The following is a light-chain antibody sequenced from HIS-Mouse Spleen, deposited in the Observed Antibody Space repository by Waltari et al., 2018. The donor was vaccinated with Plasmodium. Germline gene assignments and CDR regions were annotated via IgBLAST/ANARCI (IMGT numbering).Light chain of an antibody. Sequence: QSVLTQPPSASGTPGPRVTISCSGSRSHIRSNYVNWYQQLPGTAPNLLSYRNKQRPSGVPDRFSGSKSGTSASLAISGLRSEDEADYYCAAWDDSLSGPNWVFGGGTKLTVL. V-gene: IGLV1-47*01. CDR2: RNK. CDR3: AAWDDSLSGPNWV. CDR1: RSHIRSNY. J-gene: IGLJ3*02.